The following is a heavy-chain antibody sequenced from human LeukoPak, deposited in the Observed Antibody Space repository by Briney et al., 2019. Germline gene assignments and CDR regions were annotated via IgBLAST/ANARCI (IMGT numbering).Heavy chain of an antibody. CDR2: ISATGSGT. Sequence: GGSLRLSCAASGFTFTSYAMHWVRQAPGKGPEWVSRISATGSGTFYADSMNGRFTISRDNAKQTFFLQMKSLRPGDTALYYCAKGTDTSGRQNFDLWGQVSLVTVSS. CDR3: AKGTDTSGRQNFDL. D-gene: IGHD2-15*01. V-gene: IGHV3-23*01. CDR1: GFTFTSYA. J-gene: IGHJ4*02.